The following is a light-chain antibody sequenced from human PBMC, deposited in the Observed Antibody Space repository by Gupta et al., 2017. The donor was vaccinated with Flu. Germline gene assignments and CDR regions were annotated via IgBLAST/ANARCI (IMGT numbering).Light chain of an antibody. J-gene: IGLJ1*01. V-gene: IGLV1-44*01. CDR3: AAWHDSLNGYV. Sequence: QSVLTQPPSASGTPGPRVTISCSGSSSNIGGNSVNWYQLLPGTAPKLLIFNDNQRPSGVPDRFSGSKSGTSASLAITGLQSEDEAEYFCAAWHDSLNGYVFGTGTKVTVL. CDR1: SSNIGGNS. CDR2: NDN.